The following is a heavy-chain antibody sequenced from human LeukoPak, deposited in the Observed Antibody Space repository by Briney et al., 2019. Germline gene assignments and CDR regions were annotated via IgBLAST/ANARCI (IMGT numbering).Heavy chain of an antibody. D-gene: IGHD3-3*01. CDR2: IYDSGKT. J-gene: IGHJ2*01. V-gene: IGHV4-59*08. CDR3: ARHKILELLLFRKNWYFDL. CDR1: GGSISGDY. Sequence: SETLSLTCTVSGGSISGDYWSWIRQPPGKGLEWIGYIYDSGKTNYNPSLKSRVTISGDTSKNHFSLNLSSVTAADTAVYYCARHKILELLLFRKNWYFDLWGRGTLVTVSS.